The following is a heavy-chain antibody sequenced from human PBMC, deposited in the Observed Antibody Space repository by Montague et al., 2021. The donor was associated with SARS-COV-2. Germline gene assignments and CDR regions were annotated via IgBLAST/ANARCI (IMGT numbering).Heavy chain of an antibody. CDR2: VHYTGYT. D-gene: IGHD1-1*01. Sequence: SETLSLTCGVSGESISGYYWSWIRQSPGKGLECIGFVHYTGYTDYNPSLKYRVTISLDTPRNHFSLRLRSLTAADTVVYYCARAQNICFIANCVNDFDFWGRGTLVTVSS. J-gene: IGHJ4*02. CDR3: ARAQNICFIANCVNDFDF. V-gene: IGHV4-59*01. CDR1: GESISGYY.